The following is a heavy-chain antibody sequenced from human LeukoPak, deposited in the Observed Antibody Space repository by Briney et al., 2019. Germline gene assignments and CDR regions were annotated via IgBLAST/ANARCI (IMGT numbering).Heavy chain of an antibody. J-gene: IGHJ4*02. D-gene: IGHD1-26*01. V-gene: IGHV1-2*02. CDR2: INPNSGGT. CDR1: GYTFTGYY. CDR3: ATAGFSGSDAGVFDY. Sequence: ASVKVSCKASGYTFTGYYMHWVRQAPGQGLEWMGWINPNSGGTNYAQKFQGRVTMTRDTSISTAYMELSRLRSDDTAVYYCATAGFSGSDAGVFDYWGQGTLVTVSS.